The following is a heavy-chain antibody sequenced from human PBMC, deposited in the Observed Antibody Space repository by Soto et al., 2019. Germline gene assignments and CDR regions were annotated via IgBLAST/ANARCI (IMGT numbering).Heavy chain of an antibody. Sequence: PGGSLRLSCAASGFTFSSYWMHWVRQAPGQGLVWVSRINSDGSSTSYADSVKGRFTISRDNAKNTLYLQMNSLRAEDTAVYYCAREMNKGESDYYYYYGMDVWGQGTTVTVSS. V-gene: IGHV3-74*01. CDR2: INSDGSST. CDR1: GFTFSSYW. D-gene: IGHD3-16*01. CDR3: AREMNKGESDYYYYYGMDV. J-gene: IGHJ6*02.